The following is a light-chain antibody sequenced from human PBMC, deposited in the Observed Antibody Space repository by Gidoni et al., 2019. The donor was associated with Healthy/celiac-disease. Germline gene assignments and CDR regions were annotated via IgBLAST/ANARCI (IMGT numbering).Light chain of an antibody. CDR2: DAS. CDR1: QDTSNY. J-gene: IGKJ4*01. CDR3: QQYDNLPPLT. Sequence: DIQMTQSPSSPSASVGDRVTITCQASQDTSNYLNWYQQKPGKAPKLLIYDASNLETGVPSRFSGSGSWGDFTFTISSLQHEDIATYYCQQYDNLPPLTFGGGTKVEIK. V-gene: IGKV1-33*01.